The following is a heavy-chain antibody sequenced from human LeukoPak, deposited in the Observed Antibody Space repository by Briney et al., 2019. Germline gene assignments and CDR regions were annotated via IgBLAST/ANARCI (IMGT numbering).Heavy chain of an antibody. D-gene: IGHD3-3*01. J-gene: IGHJ5*01. V-gene: IGHV4-4*07. Sequence: SETLSLTCTVSGGSISSYYWSWIRQPAGKGLEWIGRIYTSGSTNYNPSLKSRVTMSVATSQNQFSLKVSSVTAAGTAVYCCSRDVPGCYDFWSCYTKLIDPWGQGTPVTLPS. CDR1: GGSISSYY. CDR3: SRDVPGCYDFWSCYTKLIDP. CDR2: IYTSGST.